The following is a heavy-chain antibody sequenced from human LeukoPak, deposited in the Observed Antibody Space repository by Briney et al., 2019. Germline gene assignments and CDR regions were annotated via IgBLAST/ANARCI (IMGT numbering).Heavy chain of an antibody. CDR3: AKLPLGASIWYFDS. Sequence: GGSLRLSCAASGFTFSSYSMNWVRQAPGKGLEWVSAISGSGGSTYYADSVKGRFTISRDNSKNTLYLQMNSLRAEDTAVYYCAKLPLGASIWYFDSWGQGTLVTVSS. CDR2: ISGSGGST. J-gene: IGHJ4*02. D-gene: IGHD1-26*01. V-gene: IGHV3-23*01. CDR1: GFTFSSYS.